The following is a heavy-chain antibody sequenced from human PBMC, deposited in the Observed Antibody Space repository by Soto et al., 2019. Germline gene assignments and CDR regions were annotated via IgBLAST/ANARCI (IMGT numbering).Heavy chain of an antibody. CDR1: GFTFSTYA. Sequence: GSLRLSCSTSGFTFSTYAMNWVRQAPGKGLEWVSALSGSGGTTYYADSVRGRFTISRDNSKNTLFLQMSSLRAEDTALYYCAKQRAGYGSGSDTFYFDFWGQGTLVTVSS. CDR3: AKQRAGYGSGSDTFYFDF. V-gene: IGHV3-23*01. J-gene: IGHJ4*02. D-gene: IGHD3-10*01. CDR2: LSGSGGTT.